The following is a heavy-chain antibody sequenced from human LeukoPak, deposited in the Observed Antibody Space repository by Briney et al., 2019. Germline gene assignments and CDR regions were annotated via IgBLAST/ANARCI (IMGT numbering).Heavy chain of an antibody. CDR3: AKRGVVIRVFLVGFHKEAYYFDS. D-gene: IGHD3-10*01. V-gene: IGHV3-23*01. J-gene: IGHJ4*02. Sequence: GGPLRLLCAVSGIFLNNYGMIWVRQAPGKGREGVAGHRGSDCGTNFADSVQGRFTISRDNPKNTLYLQMNSLRAEDTAVYFCAKRGVVIRVFLVGFHKEAYYFDSWGQGALVTVSS. CDR1: GIFLNNYG. CDR2: HRGSDCGT.